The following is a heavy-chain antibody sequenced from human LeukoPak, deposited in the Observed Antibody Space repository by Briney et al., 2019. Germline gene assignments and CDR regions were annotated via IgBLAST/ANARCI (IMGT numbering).Heavy chain of an antibody. CDR1: GFTFSSYA. Sequence: GGSLRLSCAASGFTFSSYAMSWVRQAPGKGLEWVSTISGSGGSTYYADSVKGRFTISRDNSKNTLYLHMNSLRAEDTAVYCCAKAMVRGVINVSHYFDYWGQGTLVTVSS. CDR3: AKAMVRGVINVSHYFDY. J-gene: IGHJ4*02. D-gene: IGHD3-10*01. CDR2: ISGSGGST. V-gene: IGHV3-23*01.